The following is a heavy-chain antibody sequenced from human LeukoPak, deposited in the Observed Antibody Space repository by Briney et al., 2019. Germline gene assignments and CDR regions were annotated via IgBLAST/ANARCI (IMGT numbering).Heavy chain of an antibody. CDR2: INPDGSAT. Sequence: GGSLRLSCAASGFTFRSDWMSWVRQSPEKGLEWAANINPDGSATYYVDSVKGRFIISRDNTKNSLYLQMNSLRAEDTAVYYCARSRWELLDAFDIWGQGTMVTVSS. CDR1: GFTFRSDW. D-gene: IGHD1-26*01. J-gene: IGHJ3*02. V-gene: IGHV3-7*03. CDR3: ARSRWELLDAFDI.